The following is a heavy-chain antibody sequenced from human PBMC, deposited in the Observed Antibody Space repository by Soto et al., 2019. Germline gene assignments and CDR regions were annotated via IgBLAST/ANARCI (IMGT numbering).Heavy chain of an antibody. Sequence: EVQLLESGGDLVQPGGSLRLSCAASGFTFSSYAMSWVRQAPGKGLEWVSAISGSGGSTYYADSVKGRFTISRDNSKNTLYLQMNSLRTEDTAVYYCAKDQLIAVTGTYFDYWGQGTLVTVSS. CDR2: ISGSGGST. V-gene: IGHV3-23*01. J-gene: IGHJ4*02. CDR3: AKDQLIAVTGTYFDY. CDR1: GFTFSSYA. D-gene: IGHD6-19*01.